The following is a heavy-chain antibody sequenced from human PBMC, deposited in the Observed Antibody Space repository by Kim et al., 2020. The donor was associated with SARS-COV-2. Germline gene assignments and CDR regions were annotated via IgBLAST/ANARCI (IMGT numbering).Heavy chain of an antibody. V-gene: IGHV4-59*01. J-gene: IGHJ5*02. CDR1: GGSISSYY. D-gene: IGHD3-10*01. CDR2: IYYSGST. Sequence: SETLSLTCTVSGGSISSYYWSWIRQPPGKGLEWIGYIYYSGSTNYNPSLKSRVTISVDTSKNQFSLKLSSVTAADTAVYYCASLRGSYYKGDWFDPWGQGTLVTVSS. CDR3: ASLRGSYYKGDWFDP.